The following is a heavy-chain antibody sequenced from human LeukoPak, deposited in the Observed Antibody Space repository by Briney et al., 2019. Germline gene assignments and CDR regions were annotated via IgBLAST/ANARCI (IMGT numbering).Heavy chain of an antibody. CDR1: GYTFTSYG. J-gene: IGHJ4*02. Sequence: ASVKVSCKASGYTFTSYGISWVRQAPGQGLEWMGWISAYNGNTNYAQKLQGRVTMTTDTSTSTAYMELRSLRSDDTAVYYCARVQLRFLEWLFNRYFDYWGQGTLVNVSS. V-gene: IGHV1-18*01. CDR3: ARVQLRFLEWLFNRYFDY. D-gene: IGHD3-3*01. CDR2: ISAYNGNT.